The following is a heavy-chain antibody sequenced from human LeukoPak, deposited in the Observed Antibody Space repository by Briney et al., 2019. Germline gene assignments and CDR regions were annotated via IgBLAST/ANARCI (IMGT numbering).Heavy chain of an antibody. V-gene: IGHV3-9*01. CDR1: EFTFDDYS. Sequence: PGGSLRLSCAASEFTFDDYSMHWVRQAPGKGLEWVSGISWNSGSKGYADSVKGRFTISRDNAKNSLHLQMNSLGPEDTAVYYCAKDKRYTYGFEGYGMDVWGQGTTVTVSS. D-gene: IGHD5-18*01. CDR3: AKDKRYTYGFEGYGMDV. J-gene: IGHJ6*02. CDR2: ISWNSGSK.